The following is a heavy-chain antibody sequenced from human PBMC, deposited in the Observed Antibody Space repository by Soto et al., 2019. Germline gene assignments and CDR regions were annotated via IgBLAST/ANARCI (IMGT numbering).Heavy chain of an antibody. Sequence: QVQLVQSGAEVKKPGASVKVSCKASGDTFTDYYIHWVRQAPGQGLEWMGTVNPSGGHTTYAQHFLGRMTXPXXXSXXTLYMELTRLTSEDTAVYYCARGGHVVVVTAALDYWGQGTLVTVSS. CDR3: ARGGHVVVVTAALDY. J-gene: IGHJ4*02. D-gene: IGHD2-21*02. CDR2: VNPSGGHT. V-gene: IGHV1-46*01. CDR1: GDTFTDYY.